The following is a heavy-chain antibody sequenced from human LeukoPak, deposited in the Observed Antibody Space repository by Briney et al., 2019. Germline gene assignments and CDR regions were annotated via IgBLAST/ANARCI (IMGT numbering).Heavy chain of an antibody. V-gene: IGHV4-61*05. CDR3: ARTASGSLLNAFDI. Sequence: SETLSLTCTVSGGSIRSSYYYWGWIRQPPGKGLEWIGYIYYSGSTNYNPSLKSRVTISVDTSKNQFSLKLSSVTAADTAVYYCARTASGSLLNAFDIWGQGTMVTVSS. J-gene: IGHJ3*02. D-gene: IGHD1-26*01. CDR1: GGSIRSSYYY. CDR2: IYYSGST.